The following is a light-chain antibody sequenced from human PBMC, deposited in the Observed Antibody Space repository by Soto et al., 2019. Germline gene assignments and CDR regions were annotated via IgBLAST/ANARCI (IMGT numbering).Light chain of an antibody. V-gene: IGKV3-15*01. Sequence: EIVLTQSPATLSVSPGDRATLSCRASQSIDKNLAWYQHRPGRAPRLLIYGASNRASGIPARFSGGGSGTDFTLTISSLQPEDFAVYYCQHYGDWPPYTFGQGTNLDI. CDR1: QSIDKN. CDR2: GAS. J-gene: IGKJ2*01. CDR3: QHYGDWPPYT.